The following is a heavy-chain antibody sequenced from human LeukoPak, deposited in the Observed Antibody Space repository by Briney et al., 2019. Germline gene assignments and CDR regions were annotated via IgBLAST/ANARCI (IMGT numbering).Heavy chain of an antibody. CDR1: GGTFSSYA. CDR2: IIPIFGTA. D-gene: IGHD5-18*01. J-gene: IGHJ4*02. V-gene: IGHV1-69*05. Sequence: SVKVSCKASGGTFSSYAISWVRQAPGQGHEWMGGIIPIFGTANYAQKFQGRVTITTDESTSTAYMELSSLRSEDTAVYYCARGPKGYSYGYEYYFDYWGQGTLVTVSS. CDR3: ARGPKGYSYGYEYYFDY.